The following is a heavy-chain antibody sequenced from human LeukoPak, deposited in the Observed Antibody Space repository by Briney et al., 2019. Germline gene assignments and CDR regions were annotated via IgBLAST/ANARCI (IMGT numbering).Heavy chain of an antibody. V-gene: IGHV3-21*01. CDR2: ISSSSSYI. CDR1: GFTFSSYS. D-gene: IGHD2-21*02. J-gene: IGHJ4*02. CDR3: ARERMGLAYCGGDCYYDY. Sequence: GGSLRLSCAASGFTFSSYSMNWVRQAPGKGLEWVSSISSSSSYIYYADSVKGRFTISRDNAKNSLYLQMNSLRAEDTAVYYCARERMGLAYCGGDCYYDYWGQGTLVTVSS.